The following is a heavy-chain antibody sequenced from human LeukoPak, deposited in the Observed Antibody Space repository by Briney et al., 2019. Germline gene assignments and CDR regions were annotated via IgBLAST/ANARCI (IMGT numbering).Heavy chain of an antibody. CDR3: ARGVPVRRFLLYCSGGSCYSHYMDV. J-gene: IGHJ6*03. CDR2: MNPNSGNT. Sequence: ASVKVSCKASGYTFTSYDINWVRQATGQGLEWMGWMNPNSGNTGNAQKFQGRVTITRNTSISTAYMELSSLRSEDTAVYYCARGVPVRRFLLYCSGGSCYSHYMDVWGKGTTVTVSS. CDR1: GYTFTSYD. V-gene: IGHV1-8*03. D-gene: IGHD2-15*01.